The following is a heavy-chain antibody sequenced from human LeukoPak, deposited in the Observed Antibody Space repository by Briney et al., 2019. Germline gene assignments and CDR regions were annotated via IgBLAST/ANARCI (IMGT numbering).Heavy chain of an antibody. J-gene: IGHJ6*02. CDR2: ISGSGGST. CDR1: GFTFSSYA. CDR3: AKGSSGLLYDYYYGMDV. Sequence: PGGSLRLSCAASGFTFSSYAMSWVRQVPGKGLEWVSAISGSGGSTYHADSVKGRFTISRDNSKNTLYLQMNSLRAEDTAVYYCAKGSSGLLYDYYYGMDVWGQGTTVTVSS. D-gene: IGHD3-3*01. V-gene: IGHV3-23*01.